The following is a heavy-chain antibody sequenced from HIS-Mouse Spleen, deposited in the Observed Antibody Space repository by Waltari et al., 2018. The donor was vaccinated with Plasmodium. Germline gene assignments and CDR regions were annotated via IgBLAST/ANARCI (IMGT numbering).Heavy chain of an antibody. D-gene: IGHD6-25*01. J-gene: IGHJ2*01. CDR3: ASSGYWYFDL. Sequence: EVQLVESGGGLVQPGGSLRLSCAASGFTFSSYWMSWVRTAPGKGLEWGANIKQDGSGKCYVESVKGRFTSSRDDAKNALYLQLNSLRAEGAAVYYCASSGYWYFDLWGRGTRVTVSS. CDR2: IKQDGSGK. V-gene: IGHV3-7*01. CDR1: GFTFSSYW.